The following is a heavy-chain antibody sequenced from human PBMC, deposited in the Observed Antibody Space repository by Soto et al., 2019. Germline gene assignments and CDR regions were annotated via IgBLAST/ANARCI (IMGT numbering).Heavy chain of an antibody. CDR3: ARYWHYYGSVSSDYCYGMEG. D-gene: IGHD3-10*01. V-gene: IGHV3-48*02. J-gene: IGHJ6*02. CDR2: ISSSSSTI. CDR1: GFTFSSYS. Sequence: EVQLVESGGGLVQPGGSLRLSCAASGFTFSSYSMNWVRQAPGKGLEWVSYISSSSSTIYYADSVKGRFTISRDNAKNSLYLQRNSMRDEDTAVYYCARYWHYYGSVSSDYCYGMEGWGQGNGVTVS.